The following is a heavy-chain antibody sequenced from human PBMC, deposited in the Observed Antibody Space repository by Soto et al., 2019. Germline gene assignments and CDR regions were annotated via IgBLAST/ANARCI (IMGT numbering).Heavy chain of an antibody. J-gene: IGHJ4*02. Sequence: SETLSLTSTVYGDSMRSFYWSWIRQPPGKGLEWIGNIYCSGSTNYNPSRKSRVTMSVDMSRNQVALKLSSVTAADPAVYYCTRVGGYYGDYPNFDYWGQGALVTVSS. V-gene: IGHV4-59*01. CDR1: GDSMRSFY. CDR2: IYCSGST. CDR3: TRVGGYYGDYPNFDY. D-gene: IGHD4-17*01.